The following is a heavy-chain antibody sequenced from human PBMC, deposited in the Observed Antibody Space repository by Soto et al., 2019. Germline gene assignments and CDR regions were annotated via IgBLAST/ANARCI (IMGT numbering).Heavy chain of an antibody. J-gene: IGHJ4*02. D-gene: IGHD6-13*01. CDR1: GYSISSGYY. V-gene: IGHV4-38-2*01. CDR2: IYHSGST. CDR3: ARGDIAAVPDY. Sequence: PSETLSLTCAVSGYSISSGYYWGWIRQPPGKGLEWIGSIYHSGSTYYNPSLKSRVTISVDTSKNQFSLKLSSVTAADTAVYYCARGDIAAVPDYWGQGTLVTVSS.